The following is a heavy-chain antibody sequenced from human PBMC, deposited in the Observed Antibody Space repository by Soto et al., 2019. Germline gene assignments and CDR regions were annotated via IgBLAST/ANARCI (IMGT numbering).Heavy chain of an antibody. CDR3: VQSRCGGDCLEIYSSHAYNCLDV. CDR2: LYWDDDK. CDR1: GLSLRTTGVG. Sequence: QVTLKESGPTLVKPTQTLTLTCTVSGLSLRTTGVGVGWVRQPPGKALEWLALLYWDDDKRYSPSLRSRLTIAKDISEKQVVVTMTNMDTVDTATYYCVQSRCGGDCLEIYSSHAYNCLDVWGQGTTVTVSS. J-gene: IGHJ6*02. V-gene: IGHV2-5*02. D-gene: IGHD2-21*02.